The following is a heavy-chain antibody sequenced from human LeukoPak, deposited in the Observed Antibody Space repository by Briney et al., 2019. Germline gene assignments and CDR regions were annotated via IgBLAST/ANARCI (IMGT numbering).Heavy chain of an antibody. V-gene: IGHV3-48*03. CDR3: ARLIDLAGAYDFVGFDY. J-gene: IGHJ4*02. CDR1: GLTFSSYE. D-gene: IGHD3-16*01. Sequence: GGSLRLSCAASGLTFSSYEMNWVRQAPGKGLEWVSYISSSGSTIYYADSVKGRFTISRDNAKNSLYLQMNSLKTEDTALYYCARLIDLAGAYDFVGFDYWGQGTLVTVSS. CDR2: ISSSGSTI.